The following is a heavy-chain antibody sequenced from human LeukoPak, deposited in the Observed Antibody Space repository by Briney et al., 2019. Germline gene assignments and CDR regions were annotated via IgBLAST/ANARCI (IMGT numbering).Heavy chain of an antibody. J-gene: IGHJ4*02. D-gene: IGHD6-13*01. CDR1: GGSISSGDYY. CDR2: IYDSVTT. Sequence: SETLSLTCTVSGGSISSGDYYWSWIRQLPGKGLEWIGYIYDSVTTYYNPSLKSRIAISLDTSKNQFSLKLSSVTAADTAVYYCASSPKAAAGFTNFGYWGQGTLVTVSS. CDR3: ASSPKAAAGFTNFGY. V-gene: IGHV4-30-4*01.